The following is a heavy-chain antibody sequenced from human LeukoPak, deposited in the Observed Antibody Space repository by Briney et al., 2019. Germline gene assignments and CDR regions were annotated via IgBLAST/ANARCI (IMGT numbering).Heavy chain of an antibody. CDR3: AGFGEFMSDFDY. J-gene: IGHJ4*02. Sequence: ASVKVSCTVSGYTLTELSMHWVRQAPGNGLEWMGGFDPEDGETIYAQKFQGRVTMTEDTSTDTAYMELSSLRSEDTAVYYCAGFGEFMSDFDYWGQGTLVTVSS. V-gene: IGHV1-24*01. D-gene: IGHD3-10*01. CDR2: FDPEDGET. CDR1: GYTLTELS.